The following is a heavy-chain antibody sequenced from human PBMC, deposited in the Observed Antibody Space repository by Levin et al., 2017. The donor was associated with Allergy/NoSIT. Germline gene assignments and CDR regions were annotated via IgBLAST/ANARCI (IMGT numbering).Heavy chain of an antibody. Sequence: ASVKVSCKASGYTFTSYYMHWVRQAPGQGLEWMGIINPSGGSTSYAQKFQGRVTMTRDTSTSTVYMELSSLRSEDTAVYYCARDLGRSAVAGTFDYWGQGTLVTVSS. CDR2: INPSGGST. CDR1: GYTFTSYY. CDR3: ARDLGRSAVAGTFDY. D-gene: IGHD6-19*01. V-gene: IGHV1-46*01. J-gene: IGHJ4*02.